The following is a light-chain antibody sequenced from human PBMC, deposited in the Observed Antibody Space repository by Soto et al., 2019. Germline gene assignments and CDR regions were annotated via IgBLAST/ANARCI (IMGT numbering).Light chain of an antibody. CDR1: QDISNY. J-gene: IGKJ4*01. CDR3: QNYSKWPLVA. CDR2: AAS. Sequence: DIQMTQSPPSLSVSVGDRVTITCQASQDISNYLHWYQQKPGKAPKLLIYAASSLQSGVPSRFSGSGSGTDFTLTISSLQTEDFAVYYCQNYSKWPLVAFGGGTKVDIK. V-gene: IGKV1-39*02.